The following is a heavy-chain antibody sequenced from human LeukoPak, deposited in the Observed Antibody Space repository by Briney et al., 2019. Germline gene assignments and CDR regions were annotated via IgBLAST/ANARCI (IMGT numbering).Heavy chain of an antibody. D-gene: IGHD2-2*01. CDR2: ISYDGSNK. CDR3: ARDRVGVQVPAANTNWFDP. V-gene: IGHV3-30-3*01. CDR1: GFTFSSCA. J-gene: IGHJ5*02. Sequence: GSLRLSCAASGFTFSSCAIHWVRQAPGKGLEWVAVISYDGSNKYYADSVKGRFTISRDNSKNTLYLQMNSLRPEDTAVYYCARDRVGVQVPAANTNWFDPWGQGTLVTVSS.